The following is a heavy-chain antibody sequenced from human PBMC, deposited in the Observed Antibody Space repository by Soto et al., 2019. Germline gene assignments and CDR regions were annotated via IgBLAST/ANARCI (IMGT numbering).Heavy chain of an antibody. V-gene: IGHV3-30*18. J-gene: IGHJ4*02. CDR2: ISYDGSNK. CDR1: GFTFSSYG. CDR3: AKGGRQWLVTSDFNY. Sequence: SLRLSCAASGFTFSSYGMHWVRQAPGKGLEWVAVISYDGSNKYYADSVKGRFTISRDNSKNTVSLEMTSLRAEDTAVYYCAKGGRQWLVTSDFNYWGQGALVTVSS. D-gene: IGHD6-19*01.